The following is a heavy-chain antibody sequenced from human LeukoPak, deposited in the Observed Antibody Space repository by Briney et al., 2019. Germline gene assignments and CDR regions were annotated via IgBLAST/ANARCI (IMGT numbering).Heavy chain of an antibody. Sequence: ASVKVSCKASGYTFTSYGISWVRQAPGQGLECMGWVSAYNGNTNYAQKLQGRVTMTTDTSTSTAYMELRSLRSDNTAVYYCARDFPHGVNNWFDPWGQGTLVTVSS. J-gene: IGHJ5*02. CDR2: VSAYNGNT. CDR3: ARDFPHGVNNWFDP. CDR1: GYTFTSYG. D-gene: IGHD3-10*01. V-gene: IGHV1-18*01.